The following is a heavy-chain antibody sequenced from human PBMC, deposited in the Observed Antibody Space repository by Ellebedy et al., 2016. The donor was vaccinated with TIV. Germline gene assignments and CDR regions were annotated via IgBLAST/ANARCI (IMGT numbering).Heavy chain of an antibody. V-gene: IGHV4-39*01. CDR1: GGSISSSSYY. CDR2: IYYSGST. CDR3: ARRDCSGGSCYSNWFDP. D-gene: IGHD2-15*01. J-gene: IGHJ5*02. Sequence: MPSETLSLTCTVSGGSISSSSYYWGWIGQPPGKGLEWIGSIYYSGSTYYNPSLNSRVTISVDTSKNQFSLKLSSVTAADTAVYYCARRDCSGGSCYSNWFDPWGQGTLVTVSS.